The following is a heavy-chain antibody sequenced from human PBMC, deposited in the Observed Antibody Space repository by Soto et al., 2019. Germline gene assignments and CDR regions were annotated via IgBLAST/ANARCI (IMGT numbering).Heavy chain of an antibody. CDR3: AREGWLRLGRDYYYYGMDV. V-gene: IGHV3-11*06. CDR2: ISSSSSYT. J-gene: IGHJ6*02. CDR1: GFTFSDYY. D-gene: IGHD5-12*01. Sequence: PGGSLRLSCASSGFTFSDYYMSLIRQAPGKGLEWVSYISSSSSYTNYADSVKGRFTISRDNAKNSLYLQMNSLRAEDTAVYYCAREGWLRLGRDYYYYGMDVWGHGTTVTVSS.